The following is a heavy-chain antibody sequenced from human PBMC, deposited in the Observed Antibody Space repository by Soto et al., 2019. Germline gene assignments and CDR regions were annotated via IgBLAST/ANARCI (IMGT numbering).Heavy chain of an antibody. D-gene: IGHD3-22*01. CDR3: ARVDDSSGYYYLYFDY. Sequence: SETLSLTCTVSGGSISSGGYYWSWIRQHPGKGLEWIGYIYYSGSTYYNPSLKSRVTISVDTSKNQFSLKLSSVTAADTAVYYCARVDDSSGYYYLYFDYWGQGTLVTVSS. V-gene: IGHV4-31*03. J-gene: IGHJ4*02. CDR2: IYYSGST. CDR1: GGSISSGGYY.